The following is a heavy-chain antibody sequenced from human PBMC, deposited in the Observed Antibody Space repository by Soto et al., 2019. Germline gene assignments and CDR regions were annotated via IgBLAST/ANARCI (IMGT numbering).Heavy chain of an antibody. J-gene: IGHJ4*02. CDR1: GFTFTNYL. D-gene: IGHD3-22*01. CDR3: AKDTDSRSWYF. V-gene: IGHV3-23*05. CDR2: IDKSGGDT. Sequence: EVQLLESGGDLVQPGGSLRLSCAASGFTFTNYLMTWVRQAPGKGLEWVSSIDKSGGDTYYADSVKGRFTISRDNSKHTLYLQMNGLRAEDTALYYCAKDTDSRSWYFWGQGTLVTVSS.